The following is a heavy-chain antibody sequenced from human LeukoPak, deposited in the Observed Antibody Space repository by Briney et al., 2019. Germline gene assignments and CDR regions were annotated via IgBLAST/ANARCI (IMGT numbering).Heavy chain of an antibody. D-gene: IGHD1-26*01. CDR3: ARERDSWDLLNW. CDR1: GYTFTSYD. J-gene: IGHJ4*02. V-gene: IGHV1-8*02. CDR2: MNPDSGNT. Sequence: GASVKVSCKASGYTFTSYDINWVRQAPGQGLEWMGWMNPDSGNTGYAQKFQGRVTMTRDISISTAHMELSSLTSEDTAVYYCARERDSWDLLNWGGQGTLVTVSS.